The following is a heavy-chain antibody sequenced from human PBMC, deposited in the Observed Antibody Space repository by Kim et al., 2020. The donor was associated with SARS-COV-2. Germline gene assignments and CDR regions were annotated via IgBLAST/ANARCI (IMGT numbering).Heavy chain of an antibody. J-gene: IGHJ4*02. V-gene: IGHV3-9*01. D-gene: IGHD6-25*01. CDR1: GFDFEDYA. CDR2: ISWDSGGI. Sequence: GGSLRLSCLGSGFDFEDYAMHWVRQAPGKGLEWVSGISWDSGGIDYVDSVKGRFTVSRDNAKKSLFLQMDSLSPEDTAFYYCAKDLAAESGFDHWGQGVQVTVSS. CDR3: AKDLAAESGFDH.